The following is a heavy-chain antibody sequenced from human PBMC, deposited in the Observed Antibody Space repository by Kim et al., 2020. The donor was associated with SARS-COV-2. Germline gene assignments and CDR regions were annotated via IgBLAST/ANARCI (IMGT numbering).Heavy chain of an antibody. Sequence: SETLSLTCTVSGGSVSSGSYYWSWIRQPPGKGLEWIGYIYYSGTTNYNSSLKSRVTISVDTSKNHFSLKLSSVTASDTAVYYCARDLGAAVGNGENSFDIWGQGTMVTVSS. D-gene: IGHD6-13*01. V-gene: IGHV4-61*01. CDR1: GGSVSSGSYY. CDR3: ARDLGAAVGNGENSFDI. J-gene: IGHJ3*02. CDR2: IYYSGTT.